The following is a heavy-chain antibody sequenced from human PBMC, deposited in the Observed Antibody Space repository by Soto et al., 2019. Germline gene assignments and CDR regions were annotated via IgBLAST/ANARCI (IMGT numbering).Heavy chain of an antibody. CDR2: IYSSGST. CDR3: ARAGDLSSYDLDV. CDR1: GASISSYY. D-gene: IGHD3-10*01. J-gene: IGHJ6*02. Sequence: QVQLQESGPGLVKPSETLSLTSTVSGASISSYYWSWIRQSPGKGLEWIGYIYSSGSTNYNPSLKSRATLSVDTSKKQFSLRLSSVTAADTAVYYCARAGDLSSYDLDVWGQGATVTVSS. V-gene: IGHV4-59*08.